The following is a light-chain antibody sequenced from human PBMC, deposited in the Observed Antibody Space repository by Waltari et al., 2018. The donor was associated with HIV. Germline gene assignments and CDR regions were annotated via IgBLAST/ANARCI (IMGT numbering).Light chain of an antibody. CDR1: SSDVGGSNY. J-gene: IGLJ2*01. Sequence: QSALTQPASVSGSPGKSITISCTGTSSDVGGSNYVSWYQHPPGRAPKLMIYEVSNRPSGVSNRFSGSKSGNTASLTISGLQAEDEADYYCSSYTSSSPLFGGGTKLTVL. CDR2: EVS. CDR3: SSYTSSSPL. V-gene: IGLV2-14*01.